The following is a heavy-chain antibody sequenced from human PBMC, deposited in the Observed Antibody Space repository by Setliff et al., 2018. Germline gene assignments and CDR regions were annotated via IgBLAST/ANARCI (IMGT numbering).Heavy chain of an antibody. J-gene: IGHJ6*03. Sequence: PGGSLRLSCAASGFTFSSYAMHWVRQAPGKRLEWVAVISFDGSNESYTDSVKGRFTISRDNSENTLYLQMNSLRADDTAVYYCARPTSAGRLWYMDVWGTGTTVTVSS. CDR1: GFTFSSYA. V-gene: IGHV3-30*10. D-gene: IGHD1-26*01. CDR2: ISFDGSNE. CDR3: ARPTSAGRLWYMDV.